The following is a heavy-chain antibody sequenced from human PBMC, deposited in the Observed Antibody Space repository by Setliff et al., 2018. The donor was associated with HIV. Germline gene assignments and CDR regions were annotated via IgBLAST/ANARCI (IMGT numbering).Heavy chain of an antibody. CDR3: AKDGVRALTRKESKYLQY. V-gene: IGHV3-11*01. CDR1: GFTFSDYY. CDR2: ISGSGSTI. J-gene: IGHJ1*01. Sequence: GGSLRLSCAASGFTFSDYYMSWIRQAPGQGLEWVSYISGSGSTIYYADSVKGRFTISRDNAKNSLYLQMNSLRAEDTAVYYCAKDGVRALTRKESKYLQYWGQGTLVTVSS. D-gene: IGHD3-16*01.